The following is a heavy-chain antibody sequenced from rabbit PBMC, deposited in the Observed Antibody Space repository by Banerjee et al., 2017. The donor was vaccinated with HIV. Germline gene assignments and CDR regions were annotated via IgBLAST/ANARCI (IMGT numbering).Heavy chain of an antibody. CDR3: ARDLTYSSGWGNL. CDR1: GFSLSSYW. J-gene: IGHJ4*01. CDR2: IYTGKGST. D-gene: IGHD4-1*01. Sequence: QEPLKETGGGLVQPGGSLTLSCKASGFSLSSYWMSWVRQAPGKGLEWIGIIYTGKGSTWYANWVHGRFTISKTSSTTVTLQMTSLTAADTATYFCARDLTYSSGWGNLWGQGTLVTVS. V-gene: IGHV1S45*01.